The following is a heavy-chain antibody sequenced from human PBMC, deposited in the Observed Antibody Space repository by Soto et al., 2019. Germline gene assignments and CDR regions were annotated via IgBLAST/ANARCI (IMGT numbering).Heavy chain of an antibody. D-gene: IGHD3-3*01. CDR3: ARVRDFWSGYHDY. V-gene: IGHV1-69*06. CDR1: GGTFSSYA. J-gene: IGHJ4*02. Sequence: SVKISCKASGGTFSSYAISWVRQAPGQGLEWMGGIIPIFGTANYAQKFQGRVTITADKSTSTAYMELSSLRSEDTAVYYCARVRDFWSGYHDYWGQGTLVTVSS. CDR2: IIPIFGTA.